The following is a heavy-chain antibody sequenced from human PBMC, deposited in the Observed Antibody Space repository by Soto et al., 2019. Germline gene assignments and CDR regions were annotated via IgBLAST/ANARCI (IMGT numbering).Heavy chain of an antibody. CDR2: IIPIFGTA. D-gene: IGHD4-17*01. CDR3: ARASFPGTTSYYYYGMDV. J-gene: IGHJ6*02. V-gene: IGHV1-69*13. CDR1: GGTFSSYA. Sequence: PVKVSCQASGGTFSSYAISWVRRAPGQGLEWMGGIIPIFGTANYAQRFQGRVTITADESTSTAYMELRSLRSEDTAVYYCARASFPGTTSYYYYGMDVWGQGTTVTVSS.